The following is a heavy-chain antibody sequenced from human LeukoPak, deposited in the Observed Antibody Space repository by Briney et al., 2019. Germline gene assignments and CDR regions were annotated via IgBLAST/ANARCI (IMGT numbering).Heavy chain of an antibody. CDR1: GGSFSGYY. Sequence: TLSLTCAVYGGSFSGYYWSWIRQPPGKGLEWIGYIYYNGSTYYNPSLKSRVTISVDTSKNQFSLKLSSVTAADTAVYYCARGSLDYGDYRFDYWGQGTLVTVSS. J-gene: IGHJ4*02. D-gene: IGHD4-17*01. CDR2: IYYNGST. CDR3: ARGSLDYGDYRFDY. V-gene: IGHV4-34*09.